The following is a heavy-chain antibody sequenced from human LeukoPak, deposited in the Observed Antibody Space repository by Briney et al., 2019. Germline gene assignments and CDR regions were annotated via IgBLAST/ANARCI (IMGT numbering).Heavy chain of an antibody. Sequence: SETLSLTCTVSGGSISSYYWSWIRQPAGKGLEWIGRIYTSGSTNYNPSLKSRVTMSVDTSKNQFSLKLSSVTAADTAVYYCARDDSGPSGGYYQDAFDIWGQGTMVTVSS. V-gene: IGHV4-4*07. CDR3: ARDDSGPSGGYYQDAFDI. CDR2: IYTSGST. D-gene: IGHD3-10*01. CDR1: GGSISSYY. J-gene: IGHJ3*02.